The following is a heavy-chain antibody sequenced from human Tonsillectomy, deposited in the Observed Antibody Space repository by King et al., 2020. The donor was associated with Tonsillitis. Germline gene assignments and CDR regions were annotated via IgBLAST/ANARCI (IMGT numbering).Heavy chain of an antibody. D-gene: IGHD3-9*01. V-gene: IGHV4-61*02. CDR2: IFTSGNT. CDR1: GGSISSGSYY. Sequence: QLQESGPGLVKPSQTLSLTCSVSGGSISSGSYYWSWIRQPAGKGPEWIGHIFTSGNTNYNPSFKGRVTMSVDTSKNQFSLKLSSVSAADTAVYYCAGGDYDSLTGYWAAFDYWGQGTLVTVSS. CDR3: AGGDYDSLTGYWAAFDY. J-gene: IGHJ4*02.